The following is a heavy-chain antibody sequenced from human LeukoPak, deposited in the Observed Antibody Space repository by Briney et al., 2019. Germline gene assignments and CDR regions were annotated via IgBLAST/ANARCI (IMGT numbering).Heavy chain of an antibody. J-gene: IGHJ4*02. CDR3: ARRGSGDY. CDR2: ISGTGGTT. V-gene: IGHV3-23*01. Sequence: GGSLRLSCSASGFTFSLYAMTWVRHAPGKGLEWVSFISGTGGTTYSADSVKGRFTISRDNSKNTLYLQMNSLRAEDTAVYYCARRGSGDYWGQGTLITVSS. CDR1: GFTFSLYA.